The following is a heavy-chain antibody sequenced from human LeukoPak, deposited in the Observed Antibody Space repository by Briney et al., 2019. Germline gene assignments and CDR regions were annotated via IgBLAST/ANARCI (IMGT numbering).Heavy chain of an antibody. D-gene: IGHD1-26*01. V-gene: IGHV3-7*01. Sequence: SGGSLSLSCAASGFTLRNYWMTWVRQAPGKGLEWVANIEYDASEKSYVDSVRGRFTIFRDNAKNSLYLHMNSLRGEDTAVYYCVRGPRTRTPPQPGLYYRGLDVWGQGTTVTVSS. CDR1: GFTLRNYW. J-gene: IGHJ6*02. CDR2: IEYDASEK. CDR3: VRGPRTRTPPQPGLYYRGLDV.